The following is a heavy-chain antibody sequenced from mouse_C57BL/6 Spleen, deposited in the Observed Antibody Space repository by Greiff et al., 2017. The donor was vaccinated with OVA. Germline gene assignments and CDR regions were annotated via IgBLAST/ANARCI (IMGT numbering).Heavy chain of an antibody. CDR2: ISYDGSN. J-gene: IGHJ3*01. CDR3: ARDDDYVAWFAY. Sequence: EVKLVESGPGLVKPSQSLSLTCSVTGYSITSGYYWNWIRQFPGNKLEWMGYISYDGSNNYNPSLKNRISITRDTSKNQFFLKLNSVTTEDTATYYCARDDDYVAWFAYWGQGTLVTVSA. CDR1: GYSITSGYY. V-gene: IGHV3-6*01. D-gene: IGHD2-4*01.